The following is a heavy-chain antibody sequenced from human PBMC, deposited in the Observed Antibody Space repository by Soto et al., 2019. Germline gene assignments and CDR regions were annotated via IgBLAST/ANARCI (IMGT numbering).Heavy chain of an antibody. V-gene: IGHV5-51*01. Sequence: PGESLKISCKGSGYSFSSYWIAWVRHTPGKGLEWMGIISPGDSDARYSPSFQGQVTISADKSSNTAYVQWSSLKASDTAIYYCARLAVPATMLKLWFDPWGQGTLVTVSS. CDR1: GYSFSSYW. CDR2: ISPGDSDA. D-gene: IGHD2-2*01. J-gene: IGHJ5*02. CDR3: ARLAVPATMLKLWFDP.